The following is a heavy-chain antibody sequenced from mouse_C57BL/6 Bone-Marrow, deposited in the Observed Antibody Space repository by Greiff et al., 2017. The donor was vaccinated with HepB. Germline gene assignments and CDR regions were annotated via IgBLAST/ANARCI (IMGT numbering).Heavy chain of an antibody. CDR1: YTFTDYYM. CDR2: YPGSGNTY. D-gene: IGHD2-4*01. CDR3: NYYDYFDY. J-gene: IGHJ2*01. Sequence: VQRVESGPELVKPGASVKMSCKASGYTFTDYYMHWVKQKPGKGLEWIGEIYPGSGNTYYNEKFKGKATLTADTSSSTAYMQLSSLTSEDSAVYFCANYYDYFDYWGQGTTLTVSS. V-gene: IGHV1-83*01.